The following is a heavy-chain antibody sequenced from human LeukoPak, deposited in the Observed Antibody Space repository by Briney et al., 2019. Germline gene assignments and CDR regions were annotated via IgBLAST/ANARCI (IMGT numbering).Heavy chain of an antibody. CDR2: IKSKTDGGTT. J-gene: IGHJ4*02. D-gene: IGHD1-26*01. CDR1: GFTFSNAW. Sequence: GGSLRLSCAASGFTFSNAWMSWVRQAPGKGLEWVGRIKSKTDGGTTDYAAPVKGRFTISRDDSKNTLYLQMNSLKTEDTAAYYCTTDSPAVGATVLWGQGTLVTVSS. V-gene: IGHV3-15*01. CDR3: TTDSPAVGATVL.